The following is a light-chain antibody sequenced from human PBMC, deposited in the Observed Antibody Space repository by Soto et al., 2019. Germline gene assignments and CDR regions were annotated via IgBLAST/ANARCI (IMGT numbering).Light chain of an antibody. J-gene: IGKJ4*01. V-gene: IGKV1-27*01. CDR2: AAS. CDR1: QKIGNF. CDR3: QKCKVAPFT. Sequence: ILITQSPSSLSAFVGDRVTITCRASQKIGNFLAWYQQKPGKVPKLLIYAASTLQSGVPSRFSGSGSGTDFTLTISSLQPEDVATYYCQKCKVAPFTFGGGTKVEIK.